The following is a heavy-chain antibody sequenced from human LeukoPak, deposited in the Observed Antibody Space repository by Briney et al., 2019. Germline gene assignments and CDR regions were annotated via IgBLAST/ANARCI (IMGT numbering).Heavy chain of an antibody. CDR1: GGTFSSYA. CDR2: IIPIFGTA. J-gene: IGHJ4*02. V-gene: IGHV1-69*13. CDR3: ASSPRDIAVAGKDY. D-gene: IGHD6-19*01. Sequence: SVKVSCKASGGTFSSYAISWVRQAPGQGLEWMGGIIPIFGTANYAQKFQGRVTITADESTSTAYMELSSLRSEDTAVYYCASSPRDIAVAGKDYWGQGTLVTVSS.